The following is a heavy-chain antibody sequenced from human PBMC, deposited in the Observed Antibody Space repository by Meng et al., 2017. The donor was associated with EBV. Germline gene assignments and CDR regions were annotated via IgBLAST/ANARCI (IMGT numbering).Heavy chain of an antibody. Sequence: QVQLQESGPGLVKPSGXLSLTRTVSGGSVNNESYYWGWIRQPPGKGLEYIGYIYYTGSTNYNSSLKSRVTISLDKSKNQFSLKLTSLTAADTAIYYCARGDYTNYPRWFDPWGQGTLVTVSS. D-gene: IGHD4-11*01. V-gene: IGHV4-61*01. CDR2: IYYTGST. CDR1: GGSVNNESYY. J-gene: IGHJ5*02. CDR3: ARGDYTNYPRWFDP.